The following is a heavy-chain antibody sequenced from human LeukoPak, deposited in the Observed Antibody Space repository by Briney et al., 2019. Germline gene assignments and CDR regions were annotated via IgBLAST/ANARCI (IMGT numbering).Heavy chain of an antibody. CDR2: IYYSGNT. CDR1: GGSMSSYY. V-gene: IGHV4-59*08. CDR3: ARMAAIGAMDV. J-gene: IGHJ6*02. Sequence: ADTLSLTCTVSGGSMSSYYWSWIRQPPGKGLEWIGYIYYSGNTNHIPSLKSRVTISIDTSKNQFSLKLTSVTAADTAVYYCARMAAIGAMDVWGQGTTVTVSS. D-gene: IGHD5-24*01.